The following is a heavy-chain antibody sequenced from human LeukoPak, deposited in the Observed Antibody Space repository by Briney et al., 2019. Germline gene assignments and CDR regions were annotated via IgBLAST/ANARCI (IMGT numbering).Heavy chain of an antibody. CDR3: ARGDILTGYPIDY. D-gene: IGHD3-9*01. Sequence: GGSLRLSCTTSGFFFSTYWMNWVRQAPGKGLEWVAAIKQDGSEKYYVDSVKGRFTISRDNAKNSLYLQMNRLRVEDTAVYYCARGDILTGYPIDYWGQGTLVTVSS. CDR1: GFFFSTYW. J-gene: IGHJ4*02. CDR2: IKQDGSEK. V-gene: IGHV3-7*01.